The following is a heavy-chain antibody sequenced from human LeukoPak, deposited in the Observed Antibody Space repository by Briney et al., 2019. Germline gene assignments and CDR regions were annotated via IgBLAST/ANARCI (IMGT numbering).Heavy chain of an antibody. D-gene: IGHD3-22*01. CDR1: GFTFDDYA. Sequence: GGSLRLSCAASGFTFDDYAMHWVRQAPGKGLEWVSGISWNSGSIGYADSVKGRFTISRDNAKNSLYLQMNSLRAEDTALYYCAKVTLYGSGYPDAFDIWGQGTMVTVSS. J-gene: IGHJ3*02. CDR2: ISWNSGSI. CDR3: AKVTLYGSGYPDAFDI. V-gene: IGHV3-9*01.